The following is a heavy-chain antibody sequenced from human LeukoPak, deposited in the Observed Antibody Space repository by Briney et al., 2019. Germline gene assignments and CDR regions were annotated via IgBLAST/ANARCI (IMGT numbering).Heavy chain of an antibody. Sequence: SVKVSCKASGYTFTSYGISWVRQAPGQGLEWMGGIIPIFGTANYAQKFQGRVTITADESTSTAYMELSSLRSEDTAVYYCASYGLGYDSSGYYNYWGQGTLVTVSS. J-gene: IGHJ4*02. CDR2: IIPIFGTA. CDR3: ASYGLGYDSSGYYNY. V-gene: IGHV1-69*13. D-gene: IGHD3-22*01. CDR1: GYTFTSYG.